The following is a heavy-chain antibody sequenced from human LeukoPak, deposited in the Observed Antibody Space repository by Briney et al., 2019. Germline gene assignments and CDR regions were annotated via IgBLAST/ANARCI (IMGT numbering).Heavy chain of an antibody. CDR1: GFTFSSYG. D-gene: IGHD1-1*01. V-gene: IGHV3-30*02. CDR2: IRYDGSNK. J-gene: IGHJ6*03. CDR3: AKENGEGYYYYMDV. Sequence: PGGSLRLSSAASGFTFSSYGMHWVRQAPGKGLEWVAFIRYDGSNKYYADSVKGRFTISRDNSKNTLYLQMNSLRAEDTAVYYCAKENGEGYYYYMDVWGKGTTVTVSS.